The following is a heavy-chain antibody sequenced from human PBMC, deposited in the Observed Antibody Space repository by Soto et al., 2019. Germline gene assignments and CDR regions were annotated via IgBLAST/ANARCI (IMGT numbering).Heavy chain of an antibody. D-gene: IGHD2-2*01. Sequence: GASVKVSSKASGGTFSSDAISWVRQAPGQGLEWMGGIIPIFGTANYAQKFQGRVTITADESRSTAYMELSSLRSEDTAVYYCATIVLEKNCCSTNCCTEYYYYGMDVWGQGTTVTVSS. CDR1: GGTFSSDA. CDR3: ATIVLEKNCCSTNCCTEYYYYGMDV. J-gene: IGHJ6*02. V-gene: IGHV1-69*13. CDR2: IIPIFGTA.